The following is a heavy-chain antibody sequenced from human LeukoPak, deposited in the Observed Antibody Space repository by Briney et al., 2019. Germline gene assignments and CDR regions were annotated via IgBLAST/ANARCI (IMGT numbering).Heavy chain of an antibody. CDR2: ISSRSDYI. CDR3: ARLPELPGFGDY. V-gene: IGHV3-21*01. D-gene: IGHD3-10*01. CDR1: GFTFSSYS. Sequence: GGSLRLSCVASGFTFSSYSMNWVRQAPGKGLEWVSSISSRSDYIYYADSLKGRFTISRDDAKNSLYLQMNSLRAEDTGVYYCARLPELPGFGDYWGQGTLVTVSS. J-gene: IGHJ4*02.